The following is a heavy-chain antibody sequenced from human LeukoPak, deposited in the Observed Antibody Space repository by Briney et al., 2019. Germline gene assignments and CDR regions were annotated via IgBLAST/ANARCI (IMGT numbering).Heavy chain of an antibody. D-gene: IGHD2-2*01. CDR3: AKGLVVPAAMQYYFDY. V-gene: IGHV3-23*01. J-gene: IGHJ4*02. Sequence: GGSLRLSCAASGFTFSSYWMSWVRQAPGKGLEWVSAISGSGGSTYYADSVKGRFTISRDNSKNTLYLQMNSLRAEDTAVYYCAKGLVVPAAMQYYFDYWGQGTLVTVSS. CDR2: ISGSGGST. CDR1: GFTFSSYW.